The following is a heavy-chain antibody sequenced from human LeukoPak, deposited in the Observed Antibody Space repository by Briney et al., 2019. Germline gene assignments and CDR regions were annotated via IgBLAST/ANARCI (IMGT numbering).Heavy chain of an antibody. CDR3: SSGYDALDI. CDR2: MDAKSGKT. D-gene: IGHD3-10*01. CDR1: GYTFTTYD. Sequence: ASVKVSCKTSGYTFTTYDINWMRQAPGQGLEWMGGMDAKSGKTAYSQKFLGRVTITRNTSISTAYMEVSSLRSEDTAVYYYSSGYDALDIWGQGTKVTVSS. V-gene: IGHV1-8*01. J-gene: IGHJ3*02.